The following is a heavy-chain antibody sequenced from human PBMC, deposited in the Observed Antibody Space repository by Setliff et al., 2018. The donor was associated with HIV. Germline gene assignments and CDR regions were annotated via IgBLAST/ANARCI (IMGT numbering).Heavy chain of an antibody. V-gene: IGHV1-18*01. CDR1: VYTFTNYG. CDR3: ARASGGNSVENGFDI. CDR2: ISNYNGNT. J-gene: IGHJ3*02. D-gene: IGHD1-26*01. Sequence: ASVKVSCKTSVYTFTNYGIYWVRQAPGQGLEWMGWISNYNGNTNYAQKFHGRVTMTTDTSTRTAYMEMRGLTYDDTAVYYCARASGGNSVENGFDIWGQGTMVTVSS.